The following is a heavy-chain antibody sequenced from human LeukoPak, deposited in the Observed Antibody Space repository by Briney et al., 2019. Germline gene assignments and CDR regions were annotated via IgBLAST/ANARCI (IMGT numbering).Heavy chain of an antibody. CDR3: ASEGIESSGWYYFDY. D-gene: IGHD6-19*01. CDR2: IRYDGSNK. J-gene: IGHJ4*02. Sequence: GGSLRLSCAASGFTFSSYGMHWVRQAPGKGLEWVSFIRYDGSNKYYADSVKGRFTISRDNSKNTLYLQMNSLRAEDTAVYYCASEGIESSGWYYFDYWGQGTLVTVSS. V-gene: IGHV3-30*02. CDR1: GFTFSSYG.